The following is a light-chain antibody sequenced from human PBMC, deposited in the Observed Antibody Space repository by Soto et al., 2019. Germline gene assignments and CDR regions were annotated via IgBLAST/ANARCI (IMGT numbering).Light chain of an antibody. Sequence: QSVLTQPPSASATPGQRLTISCSGSSSNIGSNTVNWYQQLPGTAPKLLIYSNNHRPSGVPDRFSGSKSGTSASLAISGLQSEDEANYYCAAWDDSLNGPVFGGGTKLTV. CDR2: SNN. V-gene: IGLV1-44*01. CDR3: AAWDDSLNGPV. CDR1: SSNIGSNT. J-gene: IGLJ3*02.